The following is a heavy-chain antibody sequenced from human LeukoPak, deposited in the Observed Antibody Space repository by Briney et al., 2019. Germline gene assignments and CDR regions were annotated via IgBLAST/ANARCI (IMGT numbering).Heavy chain of an antibody. CDR3: AKGNRIMIFGVVIPDYYYGMDV. CDR1: GFTFSSYA. V-gene: IGHV3-23*01. CDR2: ISGSGGST. J-gene: IGHJ6*02. Sequence: SGGSLRLSCAASGFTFSSYAMSWVRQAPGKGLEWVSAISGSGGSTYYADCVKGRFTISRDNSTNTLYLQMPSLRAEDTAVYYCAKGNRIMIFGVVIPDYYYGMDVWGQGTTVTVSS. D-gene: IGHD3-3*01.